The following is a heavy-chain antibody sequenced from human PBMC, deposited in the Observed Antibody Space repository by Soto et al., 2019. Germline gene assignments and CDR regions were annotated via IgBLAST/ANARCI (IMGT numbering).Heavy chain of an antibody. V-gene: IGHV1-3*04. CDR3: ARAISGYVT. CDR2: INTGNGNT. D-gene: IGHD5-12*01. Sequence: ASVQVSCKASGITSTTYAIHWVRQAPGQGLEWMGWINTGNGNTRYSQRFLGRVSLTTDTSASTASMDLSSLTSEDTAVYYCARAISGYVTWG. J-gene: IGHJ5*01. CDR1: GITSTTYA.